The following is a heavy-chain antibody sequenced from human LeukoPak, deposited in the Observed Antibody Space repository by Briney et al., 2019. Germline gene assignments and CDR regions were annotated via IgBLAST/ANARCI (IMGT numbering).Heavy chain of an antibody. V-gene: IGHV3-30*02. CDR2: IRYDGSNK. CDR3: AKTGAYGSGTYPGGLDY. D-gene: IGHD3-10*01. CDR1: GFTFSNDG. J-gene: IGHJ4*02. Sequence: GSLRLSCAASGFTFSNDGIHWVLQAPGKGLEWVAFIRYDGSNKCYADSVKGRFTISRDNSNNTLYLQMNSLRAEDTAVYYCAKTGAYGSGTYPGGLDYWGRGTLVTVSS.